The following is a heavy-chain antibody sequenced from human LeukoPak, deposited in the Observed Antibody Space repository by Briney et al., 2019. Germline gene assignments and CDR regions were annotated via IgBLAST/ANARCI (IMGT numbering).Heavy chain of an antibody. CDR3: ARGLGPSDAFDI. D-gene: IGHD3-16*01. CDR1: GGSISSYY. Sequence: SETLSLTCTVSGGSISSYYWSWIRQPPGKGLEWIGYIYYSGSTNYNPSLKSRVTISVDTSKNQFSLKLSSVTAADTPVYYCARGLGPSDAFDIWGQGTMVTVSS. J-gene: IGHJ3*02. CDR2: IYYSGST. V-gene: IGHV4-59*01.